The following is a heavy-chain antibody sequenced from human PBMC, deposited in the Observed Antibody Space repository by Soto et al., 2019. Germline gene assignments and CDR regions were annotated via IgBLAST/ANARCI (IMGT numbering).Heavy chain of an antibody. V-gene: IGHV2-5*01. Sequence: QITLKESGPTLVKPTQTLTLTCTFSGFSLSTSGVGVGWIRQPPGKALEWLALIYWNDDKRYSPSLKSRLTITKDTYKNQVVLTMTNMDPVDTATYYCAHIWNIAVAATFDYWGQGTLVTVSS. CDR1: GFSLSTSGVG. CDR2: IYWNDDK. CDR3: AHIWNIAVAATFDY. J-gene: IGHJ4*02. D-gene: IGHD6-19*01.